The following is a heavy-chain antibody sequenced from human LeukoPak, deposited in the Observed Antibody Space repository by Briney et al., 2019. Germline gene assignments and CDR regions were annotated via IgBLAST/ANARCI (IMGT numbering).Heavy chain of an antibody. CDR3: AKDLYSSSWQNFDY. CDR2: ISGSGGST. V-gene: IGHV3-23*01. CDR1: GFTFSSYA. J-gene: IGHJ4*02. Sequence: GRSLRLSCAASGFTFSSYAMSWVRQAPGKGLEWVSAISGSGGSTYYADSVKGRFTISRDNSKNTLYLQMNSLRAEDTAVYYCAKDLYSSSWQNFDYWGQGTLVTVSS. D-gene: IGHD6-13*01.